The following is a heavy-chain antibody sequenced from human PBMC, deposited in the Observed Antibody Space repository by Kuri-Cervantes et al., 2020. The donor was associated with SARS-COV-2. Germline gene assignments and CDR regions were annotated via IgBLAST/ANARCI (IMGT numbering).Heavy chain of an antibody. D-gene: IGHD3-10*01. CDR3: ARGSYGSGSYWYYYYGMDV. CDR1: GGTFSSYA. Sequence: SVKVSCKASGGTFSSYAISWVRQAPGQGLEWMGGIIPVFGTANYAQKFQGRVTITADESTSTAYMELSSQRSEDTAVYYCARGSYGSGSYWYYYYGMDVWGQGTTVTVSS. V-gene: IGHV1-69*13. J-gene: IGHJ6*02. CDR2: IIPVFGTA.